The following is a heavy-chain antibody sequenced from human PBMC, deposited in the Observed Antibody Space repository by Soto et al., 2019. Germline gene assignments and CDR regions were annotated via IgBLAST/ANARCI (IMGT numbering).Heavy chain of an antibody. Sequence: QAQLVESGGGVVQPGRSLRLSCTTSGFNLRSYGMHWVRQAPGKGLSWVAVMSYDGRNTYSADSVKGRFTISRDDSKNAMYLQMNRLVAEDTALYLSAIDTGSGELFSDTVEPWGPWTMVTVSS. CDR3: AIDTGSGELFSDTVEP. V-gene: IGHV3-30*03. D-gene: IGHD3-10*01. J-gene: IGHJ3*01. CDR2: MSYDGRNT. CDR1: GFNLRSYG.